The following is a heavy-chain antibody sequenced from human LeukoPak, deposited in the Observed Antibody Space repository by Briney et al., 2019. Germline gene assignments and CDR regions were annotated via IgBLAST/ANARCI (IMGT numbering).Heavy chain of an antibody. V-gene: IGHV3-33*01. CDR2: IWYDGSNK. D-gene: IGHD6-19*01. CDR1: GFTFSRHG. CDR3: ARDLEGSGPDY. Sequence: GGSLRLSCAASGFTFSRHGMHWVRQAPGKGLEWVAVIWYDGSNKYYADSVKGRFTISRDNSKNTLYPQMNSLRAEDTAVYYCARDLEGSGPDYWGQGTLVTVSS. J-gene: IGHJ4*02.